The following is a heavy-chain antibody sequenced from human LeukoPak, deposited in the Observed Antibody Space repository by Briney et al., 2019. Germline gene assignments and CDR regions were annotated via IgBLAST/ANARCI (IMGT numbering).Heavy chain of an antibody. CDR2: IYYSGST. D-gene: IGHD3-10*01. V-gene: IGHV4-39*07. CDR3: ASTTLYYGSGTYYYYYYMDV. CDR1: GGSISSSSYY. J-gene: IGHJ6*03. Sequence: PSETLSLTCTVSGGSISSSSYYWGWIRQPPGKGLEWIGSIYYSGSTNYNPSLKSRVTISVDTSKNQFSLKLSSVTAADTAVYYCASTTLYYGSGTYYYYYYMDVWGKGTTVTVSS.